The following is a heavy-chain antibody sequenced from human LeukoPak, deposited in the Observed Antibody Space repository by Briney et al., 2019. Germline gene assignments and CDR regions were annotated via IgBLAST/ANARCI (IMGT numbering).Heavy chain of an antibody. V-gene: IGHV1-18*04. J-gene: IGHJ6*04. CDR2: ISAYNGNT. CDR1: GYTFTSYG. CDR3: ARVGSGRVVAATSYYYYYGMDV. Sequence: ASVKVSCKASGYTFTSYGISRVRQAPGQGLEWMGWISAYNGNTNYAQKLQGRVTMTTDTSTSTAYMELRSLRSDDTAVYYCARVGSGRVVAATSYYYYYGMDVWGKGTTVTVSS. D-gene: IGHD2-15*01.